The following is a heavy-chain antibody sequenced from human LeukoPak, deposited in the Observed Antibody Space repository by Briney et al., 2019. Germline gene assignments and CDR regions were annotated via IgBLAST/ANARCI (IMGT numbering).Heavy chain of an antibody. CDR1: GYTFTGYY. Sequence: GASVKVSCKASGYTFTGYYMHWVRQAPGQGLEWMGWINPNSGGTNYAQKFQGRVTMTRDTSISTAYMELSRLRSDDTAVYYCARFLLGQWLVGGGYFDYWGQGTLVTVSS. V-gene: IGHV1-2*02. J-gene: IGHJ4*02. D-gene: IGHD6-19*01. CDR2: INPNSGGT. CDR3: ARFLLGQWLVGGGYFDY.